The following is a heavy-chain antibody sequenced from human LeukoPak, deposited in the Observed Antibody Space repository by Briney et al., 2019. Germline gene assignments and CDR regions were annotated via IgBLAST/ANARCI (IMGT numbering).Heavy chain of an antibody. CDR1: GFTFSSYG. V-gene: IGHV3-30*03. CDR3: ARDPRNVGLAP. D-gene: IGHD2-15*01. Sequence: GGSLRLSCAASGFTFSSYGMHWVRQAPGKGLEWVAVISYDGSNKYYADSVKGRFTISRDNVKNTLYLQMNSLRVEDTAVYYCARDPRNVGLAPWGQGTLVTVSS. J-gene: IGHJ5*02. CDR2: ISYDGSNK.